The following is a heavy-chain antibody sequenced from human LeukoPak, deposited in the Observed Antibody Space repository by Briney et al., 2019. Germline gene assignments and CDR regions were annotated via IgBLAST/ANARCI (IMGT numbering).Heavy chain of an antibody. V-gene: IGHV3-48*02. Sequence: GGSLRLSCAASGFAFSSYSMNWVRQAPGKGLEWVSYIGTSSSSKYYADSVKGRFTISRDNDKNSIYLQMDSLRDEDTAVYYCARGNRGLSPDYWGQGTLVTVSS. CDR3: ARGNRGLSPDY. J-gene: IGHJ4*02. D-gene: IGHD1-14*01. CDR1: GFAFSSYS. CDR2: IGTSSSSK.